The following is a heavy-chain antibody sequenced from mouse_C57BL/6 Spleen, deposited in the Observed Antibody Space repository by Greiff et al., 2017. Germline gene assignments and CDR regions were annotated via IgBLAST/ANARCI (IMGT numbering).Heavy chain of an antibody. CDR2: INPGSGGT. D-gene: IGHD1-1*01. J-gene: IGHJ1*03. Sequence: VQLQQSGAELVRPGTSVKVSCKASGYAFTNYLIEWVKQRPGQGLEWIGVINPGSGGTNYNEKFKGKATLTAEKSSSTAYMQLSSLTSEDSAVYFCARSHYYGSSRWYFDVWGTGTTVTVSS. V-gene: IGHV1-54*01. CDR1: GYAFTNYL. CDR3: ARSHYYGSSRWYFDV.